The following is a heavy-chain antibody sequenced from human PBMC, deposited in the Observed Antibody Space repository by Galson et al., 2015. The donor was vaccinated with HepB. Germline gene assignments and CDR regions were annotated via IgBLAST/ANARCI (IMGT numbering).Heavy chain of an antibody. Sequence: PALVKPTQTLTLTCTFSGFSLSTSGGGVGWIRQPPGKALEWLALIYWDDDRRYSPSLKSRLAITKDTSKNQVVLIMTNMDPVDTATYYCAHRLSGYNWNHGDFASWGQGTLVTVSS. J-gene: IGHJ4*02. CDR2: IYWDDDR. D-gene: IGHD1-14*01. V-gene: IGHV2-5*02. CDR1: GFSLSTSGGG. CDR3: AHRLSGYNWNHGDFAS.